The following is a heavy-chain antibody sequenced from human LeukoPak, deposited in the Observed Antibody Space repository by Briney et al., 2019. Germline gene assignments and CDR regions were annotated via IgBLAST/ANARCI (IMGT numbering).Heavy chain of an antibody. D-gene: IGHD1-26*01. V-gene: IGHV3-11*04. CDR2: ISSSGTTI. CDR1: GLSFSDYY. CDR3: ARVYSGYGMDV. Sequence: GGSLRLSCAASGLSFSDYYMTWIRQAPGKGLEWVSYISSSGTTIYHADSVRARFTISRDNAKNSLYLQMNSLRAEDTAVYYCARVYSGYGMDVWGQGTTVTVSS. J-gene: IGHJ6*02.